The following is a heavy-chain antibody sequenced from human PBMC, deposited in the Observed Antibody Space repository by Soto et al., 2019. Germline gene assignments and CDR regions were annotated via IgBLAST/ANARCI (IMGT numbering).Heavy chain of an antibody. CDR1: GGSISSYY. D-gene: IGHD2-15*01. J-gene: IGHJ3*02. V-gene: IGHV4-59*01. Sequence: QVQLQESGPGLVKPSETLSLTCTVSGGSISSYYWSWIRQPPGKGLEWIGYIYYSGSTNYNPSLKSRVTISVDTSKNQFSLKLSSVTAADTAVYYCARETGQYCSGGSCYSTAFDIWGQGTMVTVSS. CDR2: IYYSGST. CDR3: ARETGQYCSGGSCYSTAFDI.